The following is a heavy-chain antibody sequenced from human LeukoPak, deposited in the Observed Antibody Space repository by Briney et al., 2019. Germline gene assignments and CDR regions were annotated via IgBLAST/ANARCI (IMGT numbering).Heavy chain of an antibody. CDR3: ARGPPQDDYGDYVLDY. D-gene: IGHD4-17*01. V-gene: IGHV4-34*01. CDR2: VNHSGST. Sequence: PSETLSLTCAVYGGSFSGYYWSWIRQPPGKGLEWSGEVNHSGSTNYNPSLKSRVSISVDTSKNQFSLKLSSVTAADTAGYYCARGPPQDDYGDYVLDYWGQGTLVTVSS. CDR1: GGSFSGYY. J-gene: IGHJ4*02.